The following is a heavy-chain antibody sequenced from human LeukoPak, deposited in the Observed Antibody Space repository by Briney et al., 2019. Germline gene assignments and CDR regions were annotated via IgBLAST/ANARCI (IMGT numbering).Heavy chain of an antibody. CDR1: GFPFGNYC. CDR3: ARGGSGWTSAFDI. Sequence: GGSLRLSCAASGFPFGNYCMSWVRQPPGKGRDWVSGMNWNGGSTGYADSVKGRLPISRDNAKNSLYLQMNSLRAEDTAVYYCARGGSGWTSAFDIWGQGTMVTVSS. J-gene: IGHJ3*02. D-gene: IGHD6-19*01. V-gene: IGHV3-20*04. CDR2: MNWNGGST.